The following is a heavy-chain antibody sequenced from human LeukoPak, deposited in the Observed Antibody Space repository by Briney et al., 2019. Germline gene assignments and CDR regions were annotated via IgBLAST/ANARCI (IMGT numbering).Heavy chain of an antibody. CDR3: ARDGEITHPIDY. CDR1: GYTFTSYY. Sequence: VASVKVSCKASGYTFTSYYMHWVRQAPGQGLEWTGIINPSGGSTSYAQKFQGRVTMTRDMSTSTVYMELSSLRSEDTAVYYCARDGEITHPIDYWGQGTLVTVSS. J-gene: IGHJ4*02. CDR2: INPSGGST. V-gene: IGHV1-46*01. D-gene: IGHD3-3*01.